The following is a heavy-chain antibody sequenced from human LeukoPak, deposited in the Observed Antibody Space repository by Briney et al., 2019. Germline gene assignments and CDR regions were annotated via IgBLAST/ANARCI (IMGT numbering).Heavy chain of an antibody. CDR3: AKDREDSAMISGVFDL. D-gene: IGHD5-18*01. J-gene: IGHJ2*01. CDR2: ISGSGGHT. Sequence: GGSLRLSCTASGFIFTSYAMTWVRQAPGKGLEWVSGISGSGGHTYNADSVEGRFTISRDNSKNTVSLQLSSLRVEDTAVYFCAKDREDSAMISGVFDLWGRGTLVTVSS. V-gene: IGHV3-23*01. CDR1: GFIFTSYA.